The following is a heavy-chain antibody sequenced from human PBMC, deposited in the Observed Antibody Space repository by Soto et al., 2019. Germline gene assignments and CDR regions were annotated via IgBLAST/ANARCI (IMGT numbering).Heavy chain of an antibody. D-gene: IGHD3-9*01. J-gene: IGHJ4*02. CDR2: ISGSGGST. CDR3: AIVRYFDWSYFDY. V-gene: IGHV3-23*01. Sequence: EVQLLESGGGLVQPGGSLRLSCAASGFTFSSYAMSWVRQAPGKGLEWVSAISGSGGSTYYADSVKGRFIISRDNSKNTLYLQMNSLRAEDTAVYYCAIVRYFDWSYFDYWGQGTLVTVSS. CDR1: GFTFSSYA.